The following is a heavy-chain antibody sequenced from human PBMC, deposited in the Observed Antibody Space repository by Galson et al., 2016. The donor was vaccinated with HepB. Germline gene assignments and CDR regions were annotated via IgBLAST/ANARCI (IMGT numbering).Heavy chain of an antibody. D-gene: IGHD3-9*01. V-gene: IGHV3-23*03. Sequence: SLRLSCAASGFSFMSYRMAWVRQAPGKGLEWLSEIDGADGGDGITHYTDSVKGRFAISRDNAKNSLYLQMNRLRDEDTAVYYCARDNYDILTGYGPCEHWGQGTLVTVSS. J-gene: IGHJ4*02. CDR2: IDGADGGDGIT. CDR1: GFSFMSYR. CDR3: ARDNYDILTGYGPCEH.